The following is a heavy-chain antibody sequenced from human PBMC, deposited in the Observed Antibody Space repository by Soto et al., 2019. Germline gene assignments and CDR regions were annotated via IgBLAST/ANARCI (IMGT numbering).Heavy chain of an antibody. CDR3: ARTCRSGGSCYLEY. CDR1: GYSFSSFG. D-gene: IGHD2-15*01. J-gene: IGHJ4*02. V-gene: IGHV1-18*01. CDR2: VSVPSGDT. Sequence: ASVKVSCKASGYSFSSFGISWVRQAPGQGLEWVGWVSVPSGDTSSAQNFQGRVTVTTDTSTSTAYMEVGSLRSDDTVVYYCARTCRSGGSCYLEYWGEGTLVTVSS.